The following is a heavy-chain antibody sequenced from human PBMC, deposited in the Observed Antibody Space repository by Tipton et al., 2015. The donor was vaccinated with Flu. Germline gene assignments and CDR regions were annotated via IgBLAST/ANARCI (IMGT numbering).Heavy chain of an antibody. Sequence: TLSLTCSVSGDSIGSPYYWAWIRQPPGKGLEWIGNMHKTGTTYYNPSLTSRVTISVDTSKNQFSLRLTSVTAADTAVYYCSREGDDFWRAYEESWGQGIPVTVSS. J-gene: IGHJ4*02. CDR3: SREGDDFWRAYEES. V-gene: IGHV4-38-2*02. CDR1: GDSIGSPYY. D-gene: IGHD3-3*01. CDR2: MHKTGTT.